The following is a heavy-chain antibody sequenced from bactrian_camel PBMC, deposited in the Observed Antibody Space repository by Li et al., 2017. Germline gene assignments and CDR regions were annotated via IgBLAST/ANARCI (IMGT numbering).Heavy chain of an antibody. CDR2: INRDGTT. CDR3: AADLSLSATWCTVTARASNFGY. Sequence: HVLLVESGGGSVQAGVSLRLSCQATGDTSRHCLGWWRRLPGQAREGLVAINRDGTTSYADSVKGRFTISQDNAKNTTYLEMNSLKPEDTAMYYCAADLSLSATWCTVTARASNFGYWGQGTQVTVS. D-gene: IGHD6*01. J-gene: IGHJ6*01. V-gene: IGHV3S53*01. CDR1: GDTSRHC.